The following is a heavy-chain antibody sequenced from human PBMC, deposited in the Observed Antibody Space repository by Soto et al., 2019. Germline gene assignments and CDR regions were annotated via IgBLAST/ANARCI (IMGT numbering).Heavy chain of an antibody. V-gene: IGHV3-49*04. D-gene: IGHD2-2*01. J-gene: IGHJ6*02. CDR3: TRDSIVVVPAAKSYYYYGMDV. Sequence: GGSLRLSCTASGFTFGDYAMSWVRQAPGKGLEWVGFIRSKAYGGTTEYAASVKGRFTISRDDSKSIAYLQMNSLKTEDTAVYYCTRDSIVVVPAAKSYYYYGMDVWGQGTTVTVS. CDR1: GFTFGDYA. CDR2: IRSKAYGGTT.